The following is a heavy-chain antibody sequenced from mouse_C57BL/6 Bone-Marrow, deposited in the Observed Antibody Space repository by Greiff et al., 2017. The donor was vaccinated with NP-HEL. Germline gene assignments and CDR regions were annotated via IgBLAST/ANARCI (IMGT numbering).Heavy chain of an antibody. J-gene: IGHJ1*03. CDR1: GYAFSSSW. D-gene: IGHD1-1*01. CDR2: IYPGDGDT. Sequence: VQLQQSGPELVKPGASVKISCKASGYAFSSSWMNWVKQRPGKGLEWIGRIYPGDGDTNYNGKFKGKATLTADKSSSTAYMQLSSLTSEDSAVYFCARGPSGSSSHWYFDVWGTGTTVTVSS. CDR3: ARGPSGSSSHWYFDV. V-gene: IGHV1-82*01.